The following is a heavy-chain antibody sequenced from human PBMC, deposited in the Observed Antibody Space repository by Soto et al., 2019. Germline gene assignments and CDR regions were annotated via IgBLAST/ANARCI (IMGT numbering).Heavy chain of an antibody. CDR3: ARTAGGFYDILTGPADYYYYGMDV. Sequence: QITLKESGPTLVKPTQTLTLTCTFSGFSLSTSGVGVGWIRQPPGKALEWLALIYWNDDKRYSPSLKSRLTITRDNSKNQVDLTMTNMDPVDTATYYCARTAGGFYDILTGPADYYYYGMDVWGQGTTVTVFS. J-gene: IGHJ6*02. CDR1: GFSLSTSGVG. CDR2: IYWNDDK. V-gene: IGHV2-5*01. D-gene: IGHD3-9*01.